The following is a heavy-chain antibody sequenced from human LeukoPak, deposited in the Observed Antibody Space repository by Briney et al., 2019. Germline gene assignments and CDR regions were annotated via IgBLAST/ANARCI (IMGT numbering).Heavy chain of an antibody. CDR1: GFTFSSYD. D-gene: IGHD6-13*01. V-gene: IGHV4-34*01. CDR3: ARGEQLFDY. Sequence: VSLRLSCAASGFTFSSYDMNWIRQPPGKGLEWIGDINHSGSTNYNPSLKSRVTISVDTSKNQFSLKLSSVTAADTAVYYCARGEQLFDYWGQGTLVTVSS. CDR2: INHSGST. J-gene: IGHJ4*02.